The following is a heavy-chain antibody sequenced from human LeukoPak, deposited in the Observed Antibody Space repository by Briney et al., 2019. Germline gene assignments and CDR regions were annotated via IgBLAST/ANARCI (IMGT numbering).Heavy chain of an antibody. CDR2: ISGSGGST. D-gene: IGHD1-26*01. V-gene: IGHV3-23*01. CDR1: GGTFSSYA. Sequence: SCKASGGTFSSYAMSWVRQAPGKGLEWVSAISGSGGSTYYADSVKGRFTISRDNSKNTLYLQMNSLRAEDTAVYYCARLLVGAAGDAFDIWGQGTMVTVSS. J-gene: IGHJ3*02. CDR3: ARLLVGAAGDAFDI.